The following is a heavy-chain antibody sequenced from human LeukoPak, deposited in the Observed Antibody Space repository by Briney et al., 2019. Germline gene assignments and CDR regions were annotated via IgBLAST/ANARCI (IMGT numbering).Heavy chain of an antibody. V-gene: IGHV1-8*01. CDR2: MNPNSGNT. CDR1: GYTFTSYD. CDR3: ARGRSGYDYIIVGYYYGMDV. D-gene: IGHD5-12*01. Sequence: ASVKVSCKASGYTFTSYDINWVRQATGQGLEWMGWMNPNSGNTGYAQKFQGRVTMTRNTSISTAYMELSSLRSEDTAVYYCARGRSGYDYIIVGYYYGMDVWGQGTTVTVSS. J-gene: IGHJ6*02.